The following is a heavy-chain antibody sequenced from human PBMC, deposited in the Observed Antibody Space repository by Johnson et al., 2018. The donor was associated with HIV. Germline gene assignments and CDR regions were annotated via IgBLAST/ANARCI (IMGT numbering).Heavy chain of an antibody. Sequence: QVQLVESGGGVVQPGRSPRLSCAASGFTFSSYGMHWVRQAPGKGLEWVAVIYSGGSTYYADSVKGRFTISRDNSKNTLYLQMNSLRAEDTAVYYCARHRRPSYYGSDSSRGSASDIWGQGTMFTVSS. CDR1: GFTFSSYG. CDR3: ARHRRPSYYGSDSSRGSASDI. V-gene: IGHV3-NL1*01. D-gene: IGHD3-10*01. J-gene: IGHJ3*02. CDR2: IYSGGST.